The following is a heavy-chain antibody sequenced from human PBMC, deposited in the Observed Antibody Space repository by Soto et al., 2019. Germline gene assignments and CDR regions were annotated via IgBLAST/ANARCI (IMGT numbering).Heavy chain of an antibody. CDR1: GFTVSSTY. J-gene: IGHJ4*02. CDR3: ASEVFDY. CDR2: IYSGGST. Sequence: EVQLVESGGGLVQPGGSLRLSCVVSGFTVSSTYMSWVRQAPGKGLEWVSVIYSGGSTYYADSVKGRFTISRDKSTNTLYLQMNSLRAEDTAVYYCASEVFDYWGQGTLVTVSS. V-gene: IGHV3-66*01.